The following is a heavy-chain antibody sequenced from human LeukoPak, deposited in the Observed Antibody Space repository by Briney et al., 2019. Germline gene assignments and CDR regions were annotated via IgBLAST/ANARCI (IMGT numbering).Heavy chain of an antibody. Sequence: GGFLRLSCAASGFTVSSNYMSWVRQAPGKGLEWVSVIYSGGSTYYADSVKGRFTISRDNSKNTLYLQMNSLRAEDTAVYYCARDQYSSSSRDAFDIWGQGTMVTVSS. CDR2: IYSGGST. J-gene: IGHJ3*02. CDR1: GFTVSSNY. CDR3: ARDQYSSSSRDAFDI. V-gene: IGHV3-66*02. D-gene: IGHD6-6*01.